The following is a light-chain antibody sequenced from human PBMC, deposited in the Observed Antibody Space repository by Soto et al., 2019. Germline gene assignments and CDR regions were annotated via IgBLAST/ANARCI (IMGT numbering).Light chain of an antibody. CDR2: DVS. CDR3: CSYAGSYPFGYV. Sequence: QSALTQPRSVSGSPGQSVTISCTGTSSDVGGYNYVSWYQQHPGKAPKLMIYDVSKRPSGVPDRFSGSKSGNTASLTISGLPAEDEADYYCCSYAGSYPFGYVFGTGTKVTVL. V-gene: IGLV2-11*01. CDR1: SSDVGGYNY. J-gene: IGLJ1*01.